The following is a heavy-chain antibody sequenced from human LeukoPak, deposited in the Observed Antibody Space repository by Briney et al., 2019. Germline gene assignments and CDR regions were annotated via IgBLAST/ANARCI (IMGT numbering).Heavy chain of an antibody. CDR1: GFTFSSHG. D-gene: IGHD4-17*01. V-gene: IGHV3-30*18. J-gene: IGHJ4*02. CDR2: ISYDGSNK. Sequence: PGGSLRLSCAASGFTFSSHGMHWVRQAPGKGLEWVAVISYDGSNKYYADSVKGRFTISRDNSKNTLYLQMNSLRAEDTALYYCAKDIGAYGDPAAADYWGQGTLVTVSS. CDR3: AKDIGAYGDPAAADY.